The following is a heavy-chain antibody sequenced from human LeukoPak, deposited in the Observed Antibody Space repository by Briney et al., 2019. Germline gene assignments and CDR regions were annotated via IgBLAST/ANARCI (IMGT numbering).Heavy chain of an antibody. D-gene: IGHD6-13*01. V-gene: IGHV3-13*01. CDR1: GFTFSAYD. Sequence: GGSLRLSCAASGFTFSAYDMHWVRQTTEKGLERVSAIGTAGDTYYPGSVKGRFTISRESAKNSLYLQMNSLRAGDSAVYYCATVAAGNPDYFHHWGQGTLVTVSS. J-gene: IGHJ1*01. CDR2: IGTAGDT. CDR3: ATVAAGNPDYFHH.